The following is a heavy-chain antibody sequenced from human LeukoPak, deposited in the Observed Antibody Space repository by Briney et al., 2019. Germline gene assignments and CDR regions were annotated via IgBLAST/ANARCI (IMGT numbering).Heavy chain of an antibody. D-gene: IGHD3-9*01. J-gene: IGHJ3*02. CDR3: ARAPSRYLDWSRRGHAFDI. V-gene: IGHV1-69*06. CDR1: GYTFTGYY. Sequence: GASVKVSCKASGYTFTGYYMHWVRQAPGQGLEWMGGIIPIFGTANYAQKFQGRVTITADKSTSTAYMELSSLRSEDTAVYYCARAPSRYLDWSRRGHAFDIWGQGTMVTVSS. CDR2: IIPIFGTA.